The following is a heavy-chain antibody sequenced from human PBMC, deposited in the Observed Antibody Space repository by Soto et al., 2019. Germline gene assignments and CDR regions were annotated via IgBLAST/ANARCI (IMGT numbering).Heavy chain of an antibody. D-gene: IGHD6-19*01. Sequence: QVQLQESGPGLVKPSGTLSLTCTVSGGYISGHYWIWIRQSPGKGLVWIGYIFYTGSTNYNPSLKSRVTFSVDTSKNQFSLRLSAVTAADTSVYYCAKVGSSGWSPDYWGQGTLVNVSS. CDR2: IFYTGST. CDR1: GGYISGHY. CDR3: AKVGSSGWSPDY. J-gene: IGHJ4*02. V-gene: IGHV4-59*11.